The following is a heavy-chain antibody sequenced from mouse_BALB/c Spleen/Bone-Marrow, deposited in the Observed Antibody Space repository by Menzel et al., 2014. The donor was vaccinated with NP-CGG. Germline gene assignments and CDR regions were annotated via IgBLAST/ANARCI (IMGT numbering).Heavy chain of an antibody. CDR3: VRSGYYGSYPASY. Sequence: VQLQQSGPSLVKPSQPLSLTCSVTGDSITNGYWNWIRKLPGNKLEYMGYINYSGSTYYNPSLKSRISITRDTSKNXFFLQLNSVTTEDTATYYCVRSGYYGSYPASYWGQGTLVTVSA. D-gene: IGHD2-1*01. J-gene: IGHJ3*01. CDR2: INYSGST. V-gene: IGHV3-8*02. CDR1: GDSITNGY.